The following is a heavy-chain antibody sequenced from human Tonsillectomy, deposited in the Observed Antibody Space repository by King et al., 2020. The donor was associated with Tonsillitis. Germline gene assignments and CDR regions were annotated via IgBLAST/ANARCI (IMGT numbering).Heavy chain of an antibody. CDR2: ISFDGNDK. CDR1: GFSFRSYA. V-gene: IGHV3-30*17. CDR3: VRDRGASWSHYCFDV. J-gene: IGHJ4*01. D-gene: IGHD2-15*01. Sequence: VRLVESGGGVVQPGRSLRLSCAASGFSFRSYATHWVRQAPGRGLEWVALISFDGNDKYYADSVKGRFTISRDNSKNTLFLQMDSLRPEDTAVYYCVRDRGASWSHYCFDVWGHGTLAT.